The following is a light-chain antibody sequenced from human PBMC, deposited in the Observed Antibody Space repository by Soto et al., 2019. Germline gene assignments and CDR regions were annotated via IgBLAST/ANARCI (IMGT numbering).Light chain of an antibody. CDR3: QQYATSPWT. Sequence: EIVMTQSPASLSVSPGERATLSCRASQSMGSNLAWYQQKPGQAPRLLIYGASSRATGIPDRFSGSGSGTDLTLTISRLEPEDFALYYCQQYATSPWTFGQGTKVDIK. CDR1: QSMGSN. CDR2: GAS. V-gene: IGKV3-20*01. J-gene: IGKJ1*01.